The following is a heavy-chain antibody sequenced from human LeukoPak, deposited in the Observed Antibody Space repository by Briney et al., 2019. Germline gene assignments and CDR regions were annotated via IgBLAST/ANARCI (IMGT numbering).Heavy chain of an antibody. D-gene: IGHD2-2*01. CDR3: TTAPCSTGTCNPDDAFDS. CDR1: GGSISSGSYY. Sequence: SQTLSLTCTVSGGSISSGSYYWSWIRQPAGKGLEWIGRIYTSGSTNYNPSLKSRVTISVDTSKNQFSLKLSSVTAADTAVYYCTTAPCSTGTCNPDDAFDSWGQGTMVTVSS. V-gene: IGHV4-61*02. CDR2: IYTSGST. J-gene: IGHJ3*02.